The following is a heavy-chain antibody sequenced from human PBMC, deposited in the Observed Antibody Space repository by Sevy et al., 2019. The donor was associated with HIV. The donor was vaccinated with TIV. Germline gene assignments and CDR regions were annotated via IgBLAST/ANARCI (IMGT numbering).Heavy chain of an antibody. V-gene: IGHV3-33*01. Sequence: GGSLRLSCSASGFNVRSFSMHWVRQAPGMGLEWVAAILYNVRTEEYADSVRGRFTISRDNSKNTVNLEMNSLRVEDTALYFCARDSARVIVPTAGFDSWGQRVLVTVSS. D-gene: IGHD2-21*01. CDR3: ARDSARVIVPTAGFDS. CDR2: ILYNVRTE. CDR1: GFNVRSFS. J-gene: IGHJ5*01.